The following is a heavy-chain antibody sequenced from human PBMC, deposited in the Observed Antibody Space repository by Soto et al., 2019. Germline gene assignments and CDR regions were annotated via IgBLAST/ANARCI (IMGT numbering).Heavy chain of an antibody. V-gene: IGHV1-18*04. CDR3: ARKGQGQASDI. CDR1: GFTFIRYG. CDR2: ISGYNGDT. J-gene: IGHJ3*02. Sequence: QVELVQSGGEVKQPGASVKVSCRASGFTFIRYGFIWVRQAPGQGLEWMGWISGYNGDTVYTQNFQGRVTISADTSTSTAYMELRRLTSDDTALYFCARKGQGQASDIWGQGTKVTVSS.